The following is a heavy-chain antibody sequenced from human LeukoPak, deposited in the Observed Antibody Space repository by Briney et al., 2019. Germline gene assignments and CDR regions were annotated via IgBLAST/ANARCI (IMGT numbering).Heavy chain of an antibody. V-gene: IGHV1-8*01. J-gene: IGHJ3*02. CDR2: MNPNSGNT. Sequence: ASVKVSCKASGYTFTSYDINWVRQATGQGLEWMGWMNPNSGNTGYAQKFQGRVTMTTNTSISTAYMELSSLRSEDTAVYFCARGQTASNYDSSGYLSDIRGQGTMVTVSS. CDR1: GYTFTSYD. CDR3: ARGQTASNYDSSGYLSDI. D-gene: IGHD3-22*01.